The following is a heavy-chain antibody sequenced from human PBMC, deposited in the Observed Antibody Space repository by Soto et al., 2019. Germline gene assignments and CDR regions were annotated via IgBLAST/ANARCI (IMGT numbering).Heavy chain of an antibody. CDR3: ASDRIAVAGTCWFDP. CDR2: IIPIFGTA. V-gene: IGHV1-69*13. D-gene: IGHD6-19*01. Sequence: SVKVSCKASGGTFSSYAISWVRQAPGQGLEWMGGIIPIFGTANHAQKFQGRVTITADESTSTAYMELSSLRSEDTAVYYCASDRIAVAGTCWFDPWGQGTLVTVSS. CDR1: GGTFSSYA. J-gene: IGHJ5*02.